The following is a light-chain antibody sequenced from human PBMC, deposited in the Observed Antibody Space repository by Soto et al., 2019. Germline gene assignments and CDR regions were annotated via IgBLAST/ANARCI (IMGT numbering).Light chain of an antibody. CDR2: DAS. J-gene: IGKJ1*01. V-gene: IGKV1D-16*01. CDR3: HKYYRYSWT. CDR1: QGINSW. Sequence: DIQMTQSPSSVSASVGDRVTITCRASQGINSWLAWYQQKPGKAPKFLIYDASSLQSGVPSRFSGSGSGKDLTLTIRGLQSEDFRHTNGHKYYRYSWTFGKGPKV.